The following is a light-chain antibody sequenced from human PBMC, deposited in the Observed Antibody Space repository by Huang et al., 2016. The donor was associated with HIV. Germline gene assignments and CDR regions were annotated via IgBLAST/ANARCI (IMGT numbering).Light chain of an antibody. CDR2: VAS. J-gene: IGKJ1*01. V-gene: IGKV3-20*01. CDR3: HHYGSSPT. CDR1: QPVTTKY. Sequence: EIVLTQSPGPLSLSPGERATLSCRASQPVTTKYIALFQQRPGQAPRLLIYVASNRPAGIPDRFSGSGSGTDFPLTISRLEPEDFAVYYCHHYGSSPTFGQGTRLEIK.